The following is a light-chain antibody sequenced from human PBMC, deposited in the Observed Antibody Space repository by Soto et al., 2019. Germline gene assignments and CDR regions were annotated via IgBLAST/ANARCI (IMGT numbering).Light chain of an antibody. CDR2: DDN. CDR3: GSWDSSLSAYV. Sequence: QSVLTQPPSVSAAPGQKVAISCSGSSSNIGGNSVSWYQQLPGTAPKLLIYDDNKRPSGIPDRFSGSKSGTSATLGITGFQTGDEADYYCGSWDSSLSAYVFGTGTKSPS. CDR1: SSNIGGNS. V-gene: IGLV1-51*01. J-gene: IGLJ1*01.